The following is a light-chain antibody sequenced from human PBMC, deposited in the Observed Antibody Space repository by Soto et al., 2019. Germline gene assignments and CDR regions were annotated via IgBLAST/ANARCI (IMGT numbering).Light chain of an antibody. Sequence: EIVLTQSPGTLSLSPGERATLSCRASQSVSSNFLAWYRQKPGQAPRLLIYGASSRAAGIPDRFSGSGSGTDFTLTISRLEHEDVEVYYCQQYGNSHRTLGQGTKVDIK. V-gene: IGKV3-20*01. CDR1: QSVSSNF. CDR2: GAS. J-gene: IGKJ1*01. CDR3: QQYGNSHRT.